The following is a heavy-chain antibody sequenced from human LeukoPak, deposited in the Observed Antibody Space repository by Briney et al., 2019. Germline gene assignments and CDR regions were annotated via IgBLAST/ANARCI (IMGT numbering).Heavy chain of an antibody. CDR1: GSTFSSYA. D-gene: IGHD3-10*01. CDR2: IIPIFGTA. J-gene: IGHJ3*02. V-gene: IGHV1-69*05. Sequence: ASVKVSCKASGSTFSSYAISWVRQAPGQGLEWMGRIIPIFGTANYAQKFQGRVTITTDESTSTAYMELSSLRSEDTAVYYCARQGLGNAFDIWGQGTMVTVSS. CDR3: ARQGLGNAFDI.